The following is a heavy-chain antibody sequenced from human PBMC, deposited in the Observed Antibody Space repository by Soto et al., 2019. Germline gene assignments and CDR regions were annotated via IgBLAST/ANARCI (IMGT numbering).Heavy chain of an antibody. J-gene: IGHJ3*02. CDR2: INAGNGNT. V-gene: IGHV1-3*01. Sequence: ASVKVSCKASGYTFTSYAMHWVRQAPGQRLEWMGWINAGNGNTKYSQKLQGRVTITRDTSASTAYMELSSLRSEDTAVYYCASTHGQNDAFDIWGQGTMVTVSS. CDR3: ASTHGQNDAFDI. CDR1: GYTFTSYA.